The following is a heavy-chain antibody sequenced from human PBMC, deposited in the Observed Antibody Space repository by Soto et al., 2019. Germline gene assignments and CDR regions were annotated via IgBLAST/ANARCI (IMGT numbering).Heavy chain of an antibody. CDR3: AKGAGPPWFDP. J-gene: IGHJ5*02. CDR2: ISTTGGT. Sequence: SETLSLTCSVSSGSTRTYHWSWIRQPAGKGLEWIGRISTTGGTNYSPSLESRATMSLDTSKNQFSLELTSVTAADTAIYYCAKGAGPPWFDPWGQGTLVTVSS. V-gene: IGHV4-4*07. CDR1: SGSTRTYH.